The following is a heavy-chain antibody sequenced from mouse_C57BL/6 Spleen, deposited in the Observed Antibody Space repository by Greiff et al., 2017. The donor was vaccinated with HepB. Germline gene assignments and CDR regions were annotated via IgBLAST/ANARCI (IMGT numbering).Heavy chain of an antibody. J-gene: IGHJ1*03. CDR3: AGCRGTTVVFRYFDD. CDR2: IDPSDSYT. CDR1: GYTFTSYW. V-gene: IGHV1-69*01. D-gene: IGHD1-1*01. Sequence: QVQLQQPGAELVMPGASVKLSCKASGYTFTSYWMHWVKQRPGQGLEWIGEIDPSDSYTKYNQKFKGKTTLTVDKSSSTAYMQLSSLTSEDSAVYYCAGCRGTTVVFRYFDDWGTGTTVTVSS.